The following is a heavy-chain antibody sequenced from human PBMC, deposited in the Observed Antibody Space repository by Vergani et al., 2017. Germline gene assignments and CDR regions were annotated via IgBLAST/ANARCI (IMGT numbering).Heavy chain of an antibody. CDR2: ISAYNGNT. CDR1: GYTFTSYG. CDR3: ARGRGMVREMYDYYYGMDV. Sequence: QVQLVQSGAEVKKPGASVKVSCKASGYTFTSYGISWVRQAPGQGLEWMGWISAYNGNTNYAQKLQGRVTMTTDTSTSTAYMGLRSLRSDDTAMYYCARGRGMVREMYDYYYGMDVWGQGTTVTVSS. D-gene: IGHD3-10*01. J-gene: IGHJ6*02. V-gene: IGHV1-18*01.